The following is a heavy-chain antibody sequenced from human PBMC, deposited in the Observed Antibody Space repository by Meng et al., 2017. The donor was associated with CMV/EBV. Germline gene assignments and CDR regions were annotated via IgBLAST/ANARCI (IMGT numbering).Heavy chain of an antibody. CDR3: ARVTESGADP. J-gene: IGHJ5*02. Sequence: GGSLRLSCAASGFTFNNYYMGWIRQAPGKGLEWVSYTSTSGTKIYYTDAVRGRFTISRDNAKNSLYLQMNSLRAEDTAVYYCARVTESGADPWGQGTLVTVSS. CDR2: TSTSGTKI. V-gene: IGHV3-11*01. CDR1: GFTFNNYY. D-gene: IGHD3-10*01.